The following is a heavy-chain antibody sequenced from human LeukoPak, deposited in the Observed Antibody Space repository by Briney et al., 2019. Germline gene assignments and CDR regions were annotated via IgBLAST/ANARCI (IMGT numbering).Heavy chain of an antibody. CDR1: GGTFSSYA. V-gene: IGHV1-69*04. CDR2: IIPILGIA. Sequence: ASVKVSCKASGGTFSSYAISWVRQAPGQGLEWMGRIIPILGIANYAQKFQGRVTITADKSTSTAYMELSSLRSEDTAVYYCAGPSPVSGSEEYYYGMDVWGQGTTVTVSS. D-gene: IGHD1-26*01. J-gene: IGHJ6*02. CDR3: AGPSPVSGSEEYYYGMDV.